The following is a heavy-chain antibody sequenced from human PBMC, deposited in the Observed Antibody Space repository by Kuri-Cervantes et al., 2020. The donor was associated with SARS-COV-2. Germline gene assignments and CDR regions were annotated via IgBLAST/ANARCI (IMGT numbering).Heavy chain of an antibody. V-gene: IGHV1-2*02. Sequence: ASVKVSCKASGYTFTSYGISWVRQAPGQGLEWMGWINPNSGGTSYAQKFQGRVTMTRDTSISTAYMELSRLRSDDTAVYYCARATYYDFWSGYYPSENYFDYWGQGTLVTVSS. CDR1: GYTFTSYG. D-gene: IGHD3-3*01. CDR2: INPNSGGT. CDR3: ARATYYDFWSGYYPSENYFDY. J-gene: IGHJ4*02.